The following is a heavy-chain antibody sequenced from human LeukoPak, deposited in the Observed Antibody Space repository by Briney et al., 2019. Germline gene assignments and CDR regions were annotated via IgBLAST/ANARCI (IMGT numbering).Heavy chain of an antibody. CDR2: ISSSGSAI. J-gene: IGHJ3*02. CDR3: VSDAFDI. CDR1: GFTFSNFE. Sequence: PGGSLRLSCAASGFTFSNFEMTWVRQAPEKGLELVSYISSSGSAIYYGDSVKGRFTISRDNAKNSLYLQMNNLSAEDTAVYYCVSDAFDIWGQGTMVTVSS. V-gene: IGHV3-48*03.